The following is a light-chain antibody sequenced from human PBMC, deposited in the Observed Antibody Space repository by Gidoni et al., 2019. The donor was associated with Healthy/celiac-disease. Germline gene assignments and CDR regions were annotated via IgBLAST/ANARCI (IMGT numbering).Light chain of an antibody. J-gene: IGKJ3*01. Sequence: DIVMTQSPDSLAVSLGERATINCKSSQSVLYSSTNKNYLAWYQQKPGQPPKLLIYWASTRESGVPDRFRGSGSGTDFTLTISSLQAEDVAVYYCQQYYSTPFTFGPGTKVDIK. V-gene: IGKV4-1*01. CDR1: QSVLYSSTNKNY. CDR2: WAS. CDR3: QQYYSTPFT.